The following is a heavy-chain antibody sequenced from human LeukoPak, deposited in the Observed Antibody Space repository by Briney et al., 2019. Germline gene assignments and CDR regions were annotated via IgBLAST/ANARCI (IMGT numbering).Heavy chain of an antibody. CDR3: ARVIRVVVVAARDDSYYGMDV. CDR2: IIPSLAIA. CDR1: GGTFSISA. J-gene: IGHJ6*02. Sequence: SVTVSFKASGGTFSISAISWVRQAPGQGLGWMGRIIPSLAIANYAQKFQGRVTIIADKSTSTAYMELSSLRSEDTAVYYCARVIRVVVVAARDDSYYGMDVWGQGTTVTVSS. V-gene: IGHV1-69*04. D-gene: IGHD2-15*01.